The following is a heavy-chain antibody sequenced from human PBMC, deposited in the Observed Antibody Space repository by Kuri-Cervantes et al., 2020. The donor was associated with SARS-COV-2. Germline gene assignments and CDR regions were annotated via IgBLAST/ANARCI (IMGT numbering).Heavy chain of an antibody. Sequence: ASVKVSCKASGYTFTSYGISWVRQAPGQGLEWMGWISAYNGNTNYAQKLQGRVTMTTDTSTSTAYMELRSLRSDDAAVYYCARPAGYSGSYWGYAFDIWGQGTMVTVSS. V-gene: IGHV1-18*01. CDR1: GYTFTSYG. CDR3: ARPAGYSGSYWGYAFDI. D-gene: IGHD1-26*01. CDR2: ISAYNGNT. J-gene: IGHJ3*02.